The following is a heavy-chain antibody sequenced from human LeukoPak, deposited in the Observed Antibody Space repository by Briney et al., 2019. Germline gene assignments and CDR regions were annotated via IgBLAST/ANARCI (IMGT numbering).Heavy chain of an antibody. CDR2: ISARNGNT. CDR3: ARDHALWSNCFDY. V-gene: IGHV1-18*01. CDR1: AYTFTDYD. Sequence: ASVKVFCRASAYTFTDYDITWVRQAPGQGLEWMGWISARNGNTNYSQRLQGRVTMTTDTSTSTAYMELRSLTSDDTAVYYCARDHALWSNCFDYWGQGTLVTVSS. J-gene: IGHJ4*02. D-gene: IGHD2/OR15-2a*01.